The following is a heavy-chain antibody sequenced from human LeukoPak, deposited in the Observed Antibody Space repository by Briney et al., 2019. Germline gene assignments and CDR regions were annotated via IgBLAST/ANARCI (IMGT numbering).Heavy chain of an antibody. CDR3: ATPPYYDYVWGSYRYTLYFDY. CDR1: GYTLTELS. J-gene: IGHJ4*02. Sequence: ASVNVSCKVSGYTLTELSMHWVRQAPGKGLEWMGGFDPEDGETIYAQKFQGRVTMTEDTSTDTAYMELSSLRSEDTAVYYCATPPYYDYVWGSYRYTLYFDYWGQGTLVTVSS. D-gene: IGHD3-16*02. V-gene: IGHV1-24*01. CDR2: FDPEDGET.